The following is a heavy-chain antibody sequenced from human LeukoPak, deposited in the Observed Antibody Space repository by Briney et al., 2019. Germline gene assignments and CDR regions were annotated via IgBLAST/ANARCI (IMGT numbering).Heavy chain of an antibody. J-gene: IGHJ4*02. CDR3: ARARSGWYLGQFDY. Sequence: PGRSLRLSCAASGFPFSSYAMHWVRQAPGKGLEWVAVISYDGSNKYYADSVKGRFTISRDNSKNTLYLQMNSLRAEDTAVYYCARARSGWYLGQFDYWGQGTLVTVSS. V-gene: IGHV3-30*04. D-gene: IGHD6-19*01. CDR1: GFPFSSYA. CDR2: ISYDGSNK.